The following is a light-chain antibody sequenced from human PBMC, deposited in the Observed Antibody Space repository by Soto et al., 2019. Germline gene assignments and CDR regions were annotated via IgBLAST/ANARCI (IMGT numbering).Light chain of an antibody. CDR2: DAS. J-gene: IGKJ1*01. CDR1: QSVSNN. V-gene: IGKV3-15*01. CDR3: QQYNNWPPWT. Sequence: ILMTQSPATLSVSPGERATLSCRASQSVSNNFAWYQQKPGQAPRLLIYDASTRATGIPATFSGSRSGTEFTLTISGLQSEDFAAYYCQQYNNWPPWTFGQGTKVEIK.